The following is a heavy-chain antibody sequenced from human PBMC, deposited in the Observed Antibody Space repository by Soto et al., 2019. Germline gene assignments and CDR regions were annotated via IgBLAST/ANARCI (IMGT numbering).Heavy chain of an antibody. CDR1: GCIFSSCG. Sequence: RLCCASSGCIFSSCGMILVRKDPGKGLEYVSAISSNGDSTYYVDSVKGRFTISRDNSKNTLYLQMSSLRAEDTALYYCGKNSSSCYYFDCWGQGTLVTVSS. CDR2: ISSNGDST. CDR3: GKNSSSCYYFDC. V-gene: IGHV3-64D*08. D-gene: IGHD6-13*01. J-gene: IGHJ4*02.